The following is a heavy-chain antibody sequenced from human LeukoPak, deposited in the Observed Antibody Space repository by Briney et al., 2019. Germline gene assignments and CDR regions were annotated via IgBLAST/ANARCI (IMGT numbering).Heavy chain of an antibody. CDR2: MNPNRGTT. CDR3: ARHVSAT. Sequence: ASVTVSCTASGYTFTNHDINWVQQATGQGLEWMGWMNPNRGTTGYAQKFQGRVTMTSNTSISTAYMELSSLRSEDTAVYYCARHVSATWGQGTLVTVSS. CDR1: GYTFTNHD. D-gene: IGHD5/OR15-5a*01. J-gene: IGHJ5*02. V-gene: IGHV1-8*01.